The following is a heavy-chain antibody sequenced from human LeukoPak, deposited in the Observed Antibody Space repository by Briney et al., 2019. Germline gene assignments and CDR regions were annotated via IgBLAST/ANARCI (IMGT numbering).Heavy chain of an antibody. Sequence: PGGSLRLSCTASGFTFSNYAMTWVRQAPGKGLEWVSDVGDTGGSTYYVDSVKGRFTISRDNSKNTLYLQMNSLRAEDTAVYFCARAVGPYDYWGQGTLVTVSS. J-gene: IGHJ4*02. CDR3: ARAVGPYDY. CDR1: GFTFSNYA. D-gene: IGHD3-10*01. V-gene: IGHV3-23*01. CDR2: VGDTGGST.